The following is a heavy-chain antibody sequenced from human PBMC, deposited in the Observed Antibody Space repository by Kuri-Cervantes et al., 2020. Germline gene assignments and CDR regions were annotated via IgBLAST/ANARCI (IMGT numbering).Heavy chain of an antibody. J-gene: IGHJ4*02. CDR2: ISYDGSNK. CDR1: GFTFSSYA. D-gene: IGHD6-19*01. CDR3: ARGITGYSSGWYLD. V-gene: IGHV3-30-3*01. Sequence: GGSLRLSCAASGFTFSSYAMHWARQAPGKGLEWVAVISYDGSNKYYADSVKGRFTISRDNSKNTLYLQMNSLRAGDTAVYYCARGITGYSSGWYLDWGQGTLVTVSS.